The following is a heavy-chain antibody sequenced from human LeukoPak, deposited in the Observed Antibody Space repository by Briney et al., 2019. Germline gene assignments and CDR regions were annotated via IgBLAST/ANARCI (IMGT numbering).Heavy chain of an antibody. CDR3: ASRSEVVAATRVDY. D-gene: IGHD2-15*01. CDR1: GFTFSSYA. J-gene: IGHJ4*02. CDR2: ISGSGGST. Sequence: HSGGSLRLSCAASGFTFSSYAMSWVRQAPGKGLEWVSAISGSGGSTYYADSVKGRFTISRDNSKNTLYLQMNSLGAEDTAVYYCASRSEVVAATRVDYWGQGTLVTVSS. V-gene: IGHV3-23*01.